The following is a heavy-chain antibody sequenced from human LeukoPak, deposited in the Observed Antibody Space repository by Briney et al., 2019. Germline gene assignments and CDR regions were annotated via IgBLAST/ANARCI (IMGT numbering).Heavy chain of an antibody. CDR1: GYTFTGYY. CDR3: ARVGLAAAGQDY. V-gene: IGHV1-46*01. Sequence: ASVTVSCKASGYTFTGYYMHWVRQVPGQGLEWMGIINPSGGSTSYAQKFQGRVTMTRDTSTSTVYMELSSLRSEDTAVYYCARVGLAAAGQDYWGQGTLVTVSS. CDR2: INPSGGST. J-gene: IGHJ4*02. D-gene: IGHD6-13*01.